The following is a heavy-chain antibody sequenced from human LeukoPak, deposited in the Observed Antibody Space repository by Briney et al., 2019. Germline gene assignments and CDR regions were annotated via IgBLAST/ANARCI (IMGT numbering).Heavy chain of an antibody. Sequence: GGSLRLSCAVSGFTVSTEYMGWVRQAPGKGLEWVSLINSDDSTSYADSVKGRFTISRHNSKNTLYLQMNGLRAEDTAVYYCARALYYFDYWGQGTLVTVSS. CDR2: INSDDST. J-gene: IGHJ4*02. CDR3: ARALYYFDY. V-gene: IGHV3-53*04. CDR1: GFTVSTEY.